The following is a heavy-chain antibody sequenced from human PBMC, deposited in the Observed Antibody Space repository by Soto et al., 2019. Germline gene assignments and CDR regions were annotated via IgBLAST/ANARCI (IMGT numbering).Heavy chain of an antibody. V-gene: IGHV1-2*02. J-gene: IGHJ4*02. D-gene: IGHD3-16*01. CDR2: INPNSGGT. CDR3: AHRGGATVGLYYFDY. Sequence: ASVKVSCKASGFTFTGHYIHWVRQAPGQGLEWMGWINPNSGGTSYAQKFQGRLTITKDTSKNQVVLTMTNMDPVDTATYYCAHRGGATVGLYYFDYWGQGALVTVSS. CDR1: GFTFTGHY.